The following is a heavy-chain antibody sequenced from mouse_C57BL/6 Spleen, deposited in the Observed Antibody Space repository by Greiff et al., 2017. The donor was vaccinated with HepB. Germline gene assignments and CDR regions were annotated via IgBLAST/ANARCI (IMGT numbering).Heavy chain of an antibody. Sequence: DVQLVESGGGLVKPGGSLKLSCAASGFTFSSYAMSWVRQTPEKRLEWVATISDGGSYTYYPDNVKGRFTISRDNAKNNLYLQMSHLKSEDTAMYYCARSDYYGSSYGYWGQGTTLTVSS. D-gene: IGHD1-1*01. CDR1: GFTFSSYA. J-gene: IGHJ2*01. V-gene: IGHV5-4*01. CDR3: ARSDYYGSSYGY. CDR2: ISDGGSYT.